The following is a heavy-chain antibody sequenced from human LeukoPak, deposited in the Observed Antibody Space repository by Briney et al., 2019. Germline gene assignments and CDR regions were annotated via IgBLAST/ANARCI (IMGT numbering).Heavy chain of an antibody. Sequence: SETLSLTCTVSGGSISSYYWSWIRQPPGKGLEWIGYIYYSGSTNYNPSLKSRVTISVDTSKNQFSLKLSSVTAADTAVYYCARHEGGYGSSWYPWYFDYWGQGTLVTVSS. CDR1: GGSISSYY. J-gene: IGHJ4*02. CDR2: IYYSGST. V-gene: IGHV4-59*08. D-gene: IGHD6-13*01. CDR3: ARHEGGYGSSWYPWYFDY.